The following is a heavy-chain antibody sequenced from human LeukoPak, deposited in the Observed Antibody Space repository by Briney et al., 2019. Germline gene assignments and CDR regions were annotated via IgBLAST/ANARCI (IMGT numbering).Heavy chain of an antibody. CDR1: GYSISSGYY. D-gene: IGHD6-19*01. V-gene: IGHV4-38-2*02. J-gene: IGHJ4*02. CDR3: ASIQQWLPHY. Sequence: SETLSLTCTVSGYSISSGYYWGWIRQPPGKGLEWIGSIYHSGSTYYNPSLKSRVTISVDTSKNQFSLKLSSVTAADTAVYYCASIQQWLPHYWGQGTLVTVSS. CDR2: IYHSGST.